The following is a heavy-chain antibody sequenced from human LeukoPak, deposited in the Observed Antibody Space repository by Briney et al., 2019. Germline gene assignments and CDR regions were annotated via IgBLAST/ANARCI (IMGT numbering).Heavy chain of an antibody. Sequence: GGSLRLSCAASGFTFSNNWMHWVRHAPGKGLVWVSLITSDGGGTSYADSVKGRFTISRDNAKNTLYLQMNSLRAEDTAVYYCARGGVTGAWDYWGQGILVTLSS. CDR3: ARGGVTGAWDY. J-gene: IGHJ4*02. D-gene: IGHD1-26*01. V-gene: IGHV3-74*01. CDR2: ITSDGGGT. CDR1: GFTFSNNW.